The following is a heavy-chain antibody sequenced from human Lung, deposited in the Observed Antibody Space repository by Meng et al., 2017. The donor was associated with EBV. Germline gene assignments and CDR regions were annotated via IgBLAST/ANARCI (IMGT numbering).Heavy chain of an antibody. V-gene: IGHV1-3*01. J-gene: IGHJ4*02. Sequence: AEVKKPGASVKVSCKASGYTLTSYAMHWVRQAPGQRLEWMGWINAGNGNTKYSQRFQGRVTITRDTSASTAYMELSSLRSEDTTVYYCARAGYDSSGYYLQPFDYWGQGTLVTVSS. CDR3: ARAGYDSSGYYLQPFDY. D-gene: IGHD3-22*01. CDR2: INAGNGNT. CDR1: GYTLTSYA.